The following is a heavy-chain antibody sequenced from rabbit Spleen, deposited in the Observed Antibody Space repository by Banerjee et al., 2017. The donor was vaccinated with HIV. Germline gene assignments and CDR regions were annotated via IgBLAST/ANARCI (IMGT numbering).Heavy chain of an antibody. V-gene: IGHV1S42*01. CDR1: GFSLFSYW. CDR2: IYAGDGST. J-gene: IGHJ4*01. Sequence: EESGGGLVKPGGTLTLTCKASGFSLFSYWMCWVSQAPGKGLELIGCIYAGDGSTDYANWVNGRFTISKTSSTVDLKMTSLTVADTATYFCARDLAGAIGWNFYLWGPGTLVTVS. CDR3: ARDLAGAIGWNFYL. D-gene: IGHD4-1*01.